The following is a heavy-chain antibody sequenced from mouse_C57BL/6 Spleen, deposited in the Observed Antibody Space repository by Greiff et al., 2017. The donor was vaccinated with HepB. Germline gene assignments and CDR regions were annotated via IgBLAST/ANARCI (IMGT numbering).Heavy chain of an antibody. CDR1: GYSITSGYY. J-gene: IGHJ2*01. CDR2: ISYDGSN. V-gene: IGHV3-6*01. Sequence: EVQRVESGPGLVKPSQSLSLTCSVTGYSITSGYYWNWIRQFPGNKLEWMGYISYDGSNNYNPSLKNRISITRDTSKNQFFLKLNSVTTEDTATYYCARAPNCDEKGFDYWGQGTTLTVSS. CDR3: ARAPNCDEKGFDY. D-gene: IGHD4-1*01.